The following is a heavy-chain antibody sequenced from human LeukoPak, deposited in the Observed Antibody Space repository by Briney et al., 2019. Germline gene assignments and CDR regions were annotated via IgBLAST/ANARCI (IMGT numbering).Heavy chain of an antibody. J-gene: IGHJ6*03. Sequence: PSETLSLTCAVYGGSFSGYYWSWIRQPPGKGPEWIGEINHSGSTNYNPSLKSRITISVGTSNNQFSLKQSSVTAADTAVYYCARGMYYDFWSGYFYYYYYMDVWGKGTTVTVSS. CDR1: GGSFSGYY. CDR2: INHSGST. CDR3: ARGMYYDFWSGYFYYYYYMDV. V-gene: IGHV4-34*01. D-gene: IGHD3-3*01.